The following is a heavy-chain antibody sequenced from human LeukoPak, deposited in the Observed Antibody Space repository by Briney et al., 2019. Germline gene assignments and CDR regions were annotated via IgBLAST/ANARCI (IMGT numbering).Heavy chain of an antibody. CDR1: GYTLSSYG. V-gene: IGHV1-18*01. Sequence: ASVKVSCKASGYTLSSYGISWVRQAPGQGLEWMGWISGYNSNTKYAQNIQGRVTMTIDTSTSTAYMELRSLRSDDTAVYYCARAQGPVVVVPGANSYFDLWGRGTLVTVSS. D-gene: IGHD2-2*01. CDR2: ISGYNSNT. CDR3: ARAQGPVVVVPGANSYFDL. J-gene: IGHJ2*01.